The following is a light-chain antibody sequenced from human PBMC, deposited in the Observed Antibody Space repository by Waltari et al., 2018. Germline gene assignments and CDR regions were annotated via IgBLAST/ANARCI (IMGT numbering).Light chain of an antibody. V-gene: IGKV1-39*01. CDR1: QSISNH. Sequence: DIQMTQSPSSLSASVGDRVTITCRASQSISNHLNWYQQKPGEAPKLLIYGASRLQSGVPSRFSGSGSVTDFALTISSLQPEDFATYYCQQSYSTLPFTFGPGTKVDFK. J-gene: IGKJ3*01. CDR2: GAS. CDR3: QQSYSTLPFT.